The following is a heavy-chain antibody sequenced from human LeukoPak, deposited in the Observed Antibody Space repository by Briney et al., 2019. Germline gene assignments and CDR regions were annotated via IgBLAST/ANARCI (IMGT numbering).Heavy chain of an antibody. CDR2: ISGSGGST. Sequence: GGSLRLSCAASGFTFSSYAMSWVRQAPGKGLEWVSAISGSGGSTYYADSVKGRFTISRDNSKNTLYLQMNSLRAEDTAVYYCAKGKGDSSGYYYSSFDYWGQGTLVTVSA. D-gene: IGHD3-22*01. CDR3: AKGKGDSSGYYYSSFDY. J-gene: IGHJ4*02. V-gene: IGHV3-23*01. CDR1: GFTFSSYA.